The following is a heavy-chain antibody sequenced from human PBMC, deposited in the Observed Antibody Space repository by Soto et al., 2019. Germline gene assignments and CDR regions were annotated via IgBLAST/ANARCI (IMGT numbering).Heavy chain of an antibody. CDR1: GGSVSSGSYY. CDR3: ARKRGYSYGYEAFDY. D-gene: IGHD5-18*01. Sequence: PSETLSLTCTVSGGSVSSGSYYWSWIRQPPGKGLEWIGYIYYSGSTNYNPSLKSRVTISVDTSKNQFSLKLSSVTAADTAVYYCARKRGYSYGYEAFDYWGRETLVTVSS. CDR2: IYYSGST. V-gene: IGHV4-61*01. J-gene: IGHJ4*02.